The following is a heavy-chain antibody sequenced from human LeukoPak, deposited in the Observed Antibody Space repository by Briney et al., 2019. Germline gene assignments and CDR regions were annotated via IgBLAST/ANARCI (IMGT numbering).Heavy chain of an antibody. D-gene: IGHD6-19*01. CDR2: IYYTGST. J-gene: IGHJ4*02. V-gene: IGHV4-39*01. CDR1: GASISGSGYY. Sequence: SETLSLTCAISGASISGSGYYLGWIRQPPGKGLEWIGNIYYTGSTYYNASLQSRVTISIDMSKNQFSLRLSSVTAADTAMYYCVKSGGYGLIDYWGQGTLVTVSS. CDR3: VKSGGYGLIDY.